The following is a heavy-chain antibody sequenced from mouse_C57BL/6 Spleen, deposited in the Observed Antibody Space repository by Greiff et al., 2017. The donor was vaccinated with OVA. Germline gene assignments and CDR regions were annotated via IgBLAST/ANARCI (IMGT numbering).Heavy chain of an antibody. V-gene: IGHV6-3*01. CDR2: IRLKSDNYAT. Sequence: EVHLVESGGGLVQPGGSMKLSCVASGFTFSNYWMNWVRQSPEKGLEWVAQIRLKSDNYATHYAESVKGRFTISRDDSKSSVYLQMNNLRAEDTGIYYCTGCSNVWYFDVWGTGTTVTVSS. J-gene: IGHJ1*03. D-gene: IGHD2-5*01. CDR3: TGCSNVWYFDV. CDR1: GFTFSNYW.